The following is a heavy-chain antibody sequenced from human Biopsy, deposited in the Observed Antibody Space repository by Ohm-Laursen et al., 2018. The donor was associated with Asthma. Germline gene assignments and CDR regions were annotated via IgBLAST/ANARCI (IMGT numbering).Heavy chain of an antibody. CDR3: AKVRSDWVITESFDY. V-gene: IGHV3-9*01. CDR1: GFQFDEYT. J-gene: IGHJ4*02. D-gene: IGHD3-22*01. Sequence: RLSCAASGFQFDEYTMHWVRQAPGKGLEWVSGISWNSATIGYADSVEGRFTISRDNAKNSVFLHMDSLRPEDTAFYYCAKVRSDWVITESFDYWGQGVLVTVSS. CDR2: ISWNSATI.